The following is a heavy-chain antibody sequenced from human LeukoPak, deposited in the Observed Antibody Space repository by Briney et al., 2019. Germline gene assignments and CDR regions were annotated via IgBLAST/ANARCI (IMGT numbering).Heavy chain of an antibody. Sequence: GGSLRLSCAASGFTFSGSAMHWVRQASGKGLEWVGRIRSKANSYATAYAASVKGRFTISRDNSRNTLYLHMNSLRAEDTALYYCARELVTTEISYFDYWGQGTLVTVSS. D-gene: IGHD1-1*01. CDR1: GFTFSGSA. J-gene: IGHJ4*02. V-gene: IGHV3-73*01. CDR2: IRSKANSYAT. CDR3: ARELVTTEISYFDY.